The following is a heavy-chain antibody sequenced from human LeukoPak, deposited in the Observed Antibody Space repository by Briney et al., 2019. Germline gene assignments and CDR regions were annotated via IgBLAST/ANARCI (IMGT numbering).Heavy chain of an antibody. CDR1: GFTFSSYA. J-gene: IGHJ4*02. V-gene: IGHV3-23*01. D-gene: IGHD3-22*01. Sequence: PGGSLRLSCAASGFTFSSYAMSWVRQAPGKGLEWVSAISGSGGSTYYADSVKGRFTISRDNSKNTLYLQMSSLRAEDTAVYYCARETYYDSSGYNDYWGQGTLVTVSS. CDR3: ARETYYDSSGYNDY. CDR2: ISGSGGST.